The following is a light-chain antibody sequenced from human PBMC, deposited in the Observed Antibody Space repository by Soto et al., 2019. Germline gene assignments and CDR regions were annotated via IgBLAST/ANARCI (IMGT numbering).Light chain of an antibody. CDR2: EVS. CDR3: SSYTSTNTWV. V-gene: IGLV2-14*01. Sequence: QSVLTQPASVSGSPGQSITISCTGTSSDVGGHNYVSWYQQHPGKAPKVMIFEVSNRPSGVSNRFSGSKSGNTASLTISGLQAEDEADYYCSSYTSTNTWVFGGGTKLTVL. J-gene: IGLJ3*02. CDR1: SSDVGGHNY.